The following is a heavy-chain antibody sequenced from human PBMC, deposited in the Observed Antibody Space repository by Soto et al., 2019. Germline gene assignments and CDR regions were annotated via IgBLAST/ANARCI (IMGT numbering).Heavy chain of an antibody. CDR1: GGSVNSGTDY. CDR3: ARSVAVPGAHIDY. Sequence: SETLSLTCTVSGGSVNSGTDYWSWIRQPPGKGLEWIGYTSNSGSAKYNPSLRSRVSISVDTSKNEFSLRLSSVTAADTAVYFCARSVAVPGAHIDYWGQGTQVTVSS. V-gene: IGHV4-61*01. D-gene: IGHD6-19*01. CDR2: TSNSGSA. J-gene: IGHJ4*02.